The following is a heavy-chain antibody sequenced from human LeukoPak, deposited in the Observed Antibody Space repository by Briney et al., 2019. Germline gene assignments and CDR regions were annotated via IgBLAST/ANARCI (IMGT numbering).Heavy chain of an antibody. Sequence: GGSLRLSCAASGFTFTDYNMAWVRQAPGKGLEWVSGISGSGGSTYYADSVKGRFTISRDNSKNTLYLQMNSLRAEDTAVYYCARDNGAAAEYDYWGQGTLVTVSS. CDR2: ISGSGGST. D-gene: IGHD6-13*01. J-gene: IGHJ4*02. CDR3: ARDNGAAAEYDY. CDR1: GFTFTDYN. V-gene: IGHV3-23*01.